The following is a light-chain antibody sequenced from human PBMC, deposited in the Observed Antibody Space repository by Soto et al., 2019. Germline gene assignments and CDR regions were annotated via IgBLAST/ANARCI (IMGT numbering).Light chain of an antibody. Sequence: QSVLTQPASVSGSPGLSITISCTGTSSDVGGYNSVSWYQQHPGKAPKLMIYEVISRPSGVSNRFSGSKSGNTASLTISALQPEEEEEDYCTSYTSSNTCVFGGGTKLTVL. CDR3: TSYTSSNTCV. CDR1: SSDVGGYNS. J-gene: IGLJ3*02. CDR2: EVI. V-gene: IGLV2-14*01.